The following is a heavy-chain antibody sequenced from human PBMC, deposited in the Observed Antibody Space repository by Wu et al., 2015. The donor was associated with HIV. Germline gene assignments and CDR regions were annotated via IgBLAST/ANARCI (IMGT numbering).Heavy chain of an antibody. J-gene: IGHJ3*02. Sequence: QVQLVQSGAEVKKPGSSVKVSCRASGGTFRNHALSWVRQAPGQGLEWMGWINSNSGGTNYAQKFYGRVTMTRDTSISTAYMELSRLRSDDTAVYYCAPTPFDSSGFYRAYAFDIWGQGTMVTVSS. V-gene: IGHV1-2*02. D-gene: IGHD3-22*01. CDR1: GGTFRNHA. CDR2: INSNSGGT. CDR3: APTPFDSSGFYRAYAFDI.